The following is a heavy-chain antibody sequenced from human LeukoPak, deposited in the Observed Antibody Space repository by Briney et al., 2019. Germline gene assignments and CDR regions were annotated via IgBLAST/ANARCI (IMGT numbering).Heavy chain of an antibody. D-gene: IGHD1-26*01. CDR3: ARPYLVGSYYGY. V-gene: IGHV3-74*01. Sequence: GGSLRLSCAASGFTFSSYWMHWVCQAPGKGLVWVSRINSDGSSTSYADSVKGRFTISRDNAKNTLYLQMNSLRAEDTAVYYCARPYLVGSYYGYWGQGTLVTVSS. CDR1: GFTFSSYW. J-gene: IGHJ4*02. CDR2: INSDGSST.